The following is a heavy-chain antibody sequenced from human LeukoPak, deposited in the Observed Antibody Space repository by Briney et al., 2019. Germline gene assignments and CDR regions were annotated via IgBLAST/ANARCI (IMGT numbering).Heavy chain of an antibody. CDR3: ARELAYCGGDCPDAFDI. V-gene: IGHV3-66*02. CDR2: IYSGGST. D-gene: IGHD2-21*02. Sequence: GGSLRLSCAASGFTVSSNYMSWVRQAPGKGLEWVSFIYSGGSTYYADSVKGRFTISRDNSKNTLYLQMNSLRAEDTAVYYCARELAYCGGDCPDAFDIWGQGTMVTVSS. CDR1: GFTVSSNY. J-gene: IGHJ3*02.